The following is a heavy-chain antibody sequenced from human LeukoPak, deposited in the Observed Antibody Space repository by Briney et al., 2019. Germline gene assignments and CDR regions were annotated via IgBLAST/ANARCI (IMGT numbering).Heavy chain of an antibody. CDR3: ARASSSWWWYFDY. J-gene: IGHJ4*02. V-gene: IGHV3-53*01. CDR2: IYSDGTT. Sequence: PGGSVRLSCVPSGFTLSINYVSWVRRPPGKGREWVAIIYSDGTTHYADSVKGRFTISRDNSKNTVYLQMNSLRVEDTAVYYWARASSSWWWYFDYWGQGTLVTVSS. CDR1: GFTLSINY. D-gene: IGHD6-13*01.